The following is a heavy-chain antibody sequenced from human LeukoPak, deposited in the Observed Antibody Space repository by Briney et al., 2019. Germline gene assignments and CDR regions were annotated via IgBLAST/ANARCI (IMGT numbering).Heavy chain of an antibody. CDR1: GGSISSYY. Sequence: SETLSLTCTVSGGSISSYYWSWLRQPPGKGLEWIGFIYYSGITDYNPSLKSRVTISVDTSKNQFSLKLSSVTAVDTAVYYCARITYDILTGYYGGFDPWGQGTLVTVSS. D-gene: IGHD3-9*01. CDR3: ARITYDILTGYYGGFDP. CDR2: IYYSGIT. V-gene: IGHV4-59*12. J-gene: IGHJ5*02.